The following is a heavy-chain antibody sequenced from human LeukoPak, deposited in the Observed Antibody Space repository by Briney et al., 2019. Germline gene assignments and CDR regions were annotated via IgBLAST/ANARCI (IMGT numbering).Heavy chain of an antibody. CDR1: AFTFNIYS. D-gene: IGHD2-2*01. CDR3: ARSRKGYQLLSTNRDYYYMDV. V-gene: IGHV3-21*01. CDR2: ISSSSDYI. J-gene: IGHJ6*03. Sequence: GGSLRLSCAASAFTFNIYSMNRVRQAPGTGLERVSSISSSSDYIYYADSVKGRFTFSRDSAKNSLYLQMNSLRADDTAVYYCARSRKGYQLLSTNRDYYYMDVWGKGTTVTLSS.